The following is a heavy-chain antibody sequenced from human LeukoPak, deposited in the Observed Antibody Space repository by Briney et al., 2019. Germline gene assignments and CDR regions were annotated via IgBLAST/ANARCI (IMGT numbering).Heavy chain of an antibody. J-gene: IGHJ6*02. CDR2: IDQDGSEK. CDR1: GFSFSSYW. Sequence: GGSLRLSCAASGFSFSSYWMTWVRQAPGKGLEWVANIDQDGSEKYYVDSVKGRFTISRDNAKNSLYLQMNSLRAEDTAVYYCARETCSSTSCYRSDYYYGMDVWGQGTTVTVSS. CDR3: ARETCSSTSCYRSDYYYGMDV. D-gene: IGHD2-2*01. V-gene: IGHV3-7*01.